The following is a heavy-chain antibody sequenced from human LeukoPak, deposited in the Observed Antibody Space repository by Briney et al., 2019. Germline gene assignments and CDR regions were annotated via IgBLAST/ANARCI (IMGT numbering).Heavy chain of an antibody. CDR2: INHSGST. Sequence: SETLSLTCAVYGGSFSGYYWSWIRQPPGKGLEWIGEINHSGSTNYNPSLKSRVTISVDTSKNQFSLKLSSVTAADTAVYYCARTITMVRGVIVYYYYYYMDVWGKGTTVTVSS. D-gene: IGHD3-10*01. V-gene: IGHV4-34*01. J-gene: IGHJ6*03. CDR1: GGSFSGYY. CDR3: ARTITMVRGVIVYYYYYYMDV.